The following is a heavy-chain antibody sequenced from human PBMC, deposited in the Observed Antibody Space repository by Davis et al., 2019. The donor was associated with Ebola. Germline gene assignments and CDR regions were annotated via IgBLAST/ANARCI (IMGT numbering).Heavy chain of an antibody. Sequence: GESLKISCAGSGFTFISHTMNWVRQAPGKGLEWVANLNQDGGQKYYVDSVKGRFTISRDNAKNSLYLQMSSLGAEDTAVYHCATDTSGYYRVWGQGTLVTVSS. V-gene: IGHV3-7*01. CDR1: GFTFISHT. D-gene: IGHD3-22*01. J-gene: IGHJ4*02. CDR3: ATDTSGYYRV. CDR2: LNQDGGQK.